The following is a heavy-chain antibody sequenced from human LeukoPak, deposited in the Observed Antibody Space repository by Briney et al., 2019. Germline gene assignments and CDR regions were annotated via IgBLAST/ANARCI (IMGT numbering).Heavy chain of an antibody. CDR3: AKDRRGDYYYCGLDV. V-gene: IGHV3-23*01. CDR2: IGANGGST. D-gene: IGHD3-10*01. J-gene: IGHJ6*02. CDR1: GFTFSDYA. Sequence: GSLRLSCAASGFTFSDYAMTWVRQAPGQGLEWVSTIGANGGSTYYADSVKGRFTISRDNSKNTMYLQMDSLRAEDTAVYFCAKDRRGDYYYCGLDVWGQGTTVTVSS.